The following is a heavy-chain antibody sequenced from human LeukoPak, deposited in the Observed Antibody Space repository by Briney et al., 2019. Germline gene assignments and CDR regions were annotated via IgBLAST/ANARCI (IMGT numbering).Heavy chain of an antibody. CDR1: GGSIGTYY. J-gene: IGHJ4*02. D-gene: IGHD7-27*01. CDR2: IFTTGGA. V-gene: IGHV4-4*07. Sequence: PSETLSLTCTVSGGSIGTYYWSWIRQPAGKGLEWIGRIFTTGGANYNPSLKSRDTMSLDTSKNLFSLKLNSVTAADTAVFYCVRDGPSWGLLWGQGALVTVSS. CDR3: VRDGPSWGLL.